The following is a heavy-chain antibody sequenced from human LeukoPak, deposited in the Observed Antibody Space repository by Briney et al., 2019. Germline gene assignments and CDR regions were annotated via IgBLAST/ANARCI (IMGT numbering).Heavy chain of an antibody. J-gene: IGHJ4*02. D-gene: IGHD3-22*01. CDR2: IYHSGST. CDR3: ARFYDSSGYYFDY. V-gene: IGHV4-30-2*01. Sequence: SQTLSLTCAVSGGSISSGGYSWSWIRQPPGKGLEWIGYIYHSGSTYHNPSLKSRVTISVDRSKNQFSLKLSSVTAADTAVYYCARFYDSSGYYFDYWGQGTLVTVSS. CDR1: GGSISSGGYS.